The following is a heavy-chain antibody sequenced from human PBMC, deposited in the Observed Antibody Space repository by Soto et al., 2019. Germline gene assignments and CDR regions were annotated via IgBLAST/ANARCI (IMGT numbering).Heavy chain of an antibody. CDR3: ARDGDYYYYDMDV. J-gene: IGHJ6*02. CDR1: RDTFTSYY. V-gene: IGHV1-2*02. CDR2: INPNSGGT. Sequence: GASVKVSCKAPRDTFTSYYMHWVRQAPGQGLEWMGWINPNSGGTNYAQKFQGRVTMTRDTSISTAYMELSRLRSDDTAVYYCARDGDYYYYDMDVWGQGTTVTVSS. D-gene: IGHD3-3*01.